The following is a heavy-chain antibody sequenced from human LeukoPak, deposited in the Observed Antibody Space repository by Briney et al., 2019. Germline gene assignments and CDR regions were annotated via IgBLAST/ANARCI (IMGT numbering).Heavy chain of an antibody. CDR3: ARDPCQNELGCYTASNDY. V-gene: IGHV1-2*02. J-gene: IGHJ4*02. D-gene: IGHD2-2*02. Sequence: ASVEVSYKASGYTFTGYYMHWVRQAPGQGLEWMVWINPKSGGTNYAQEFQGRVSITRDTSISTDYMELSRLRSDDTAVYYCARDPCQNELGCYTASNDYWGQGTLVTVSS. CDR2: INPKSGGT. CDR1: GYTFTGYY.